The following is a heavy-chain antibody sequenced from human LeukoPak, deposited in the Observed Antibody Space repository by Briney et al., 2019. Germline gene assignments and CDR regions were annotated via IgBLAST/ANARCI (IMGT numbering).Heavy chain of an antibody. D-gene: IGHD3-22*01. CDR3: ARVSAESMYYYDSSGYWGLFDY. CDR1: GYTFTGYY. CDR2: INPNSGGT. Sequence: ASVKVSCKASGYTFTGYYMHWVRQAPGQGLEWMGWINPNSGGTSYAQKFQGRVTMTRDTSISTAYMELSRLRSDDTAVYYCARVSAESMYYYDSSGYWGLFDYWGQGTLVTVSS. J-gene: IGHJ4*02. V-gene: IGHV1-2*02.